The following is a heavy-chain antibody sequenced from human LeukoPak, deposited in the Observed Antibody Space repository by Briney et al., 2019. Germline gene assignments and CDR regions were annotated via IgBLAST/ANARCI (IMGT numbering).Heavy chain of an antibody. D-gene: IGHD1-26*01. CDR1: GFTFGSYA. Sequence: GGSLRLSCGVSGFTFGSYAMSWVRQAPGKGLEWVSLISGSGGDTYYADSVKGRFTISRDNSKNTLYLQMNSLRAEDTAVYYCAKASSGSYDYGMDVWGQGTTVTVSS. V-gene: IGHV3-23*01. J-gene: IGHJ6*02. CDR3: AKASSGSYDYGMDV. CDR2: ISGSGGDT.